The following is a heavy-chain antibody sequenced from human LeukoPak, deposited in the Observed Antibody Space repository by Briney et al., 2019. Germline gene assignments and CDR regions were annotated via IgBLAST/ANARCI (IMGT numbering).Heavy chain of an antibody. CDR1: GFSLSTIGMR. Sequence: SGPALVKPTQILTLTCTFSGFSLSTIGMRVSWIRQPPGKALEWLARIGWDDDKYYSTSLRTRLTISKDTSKNQVVLTMTNMDPVDTATYYCARSMVRGVRWFDPWGQGTLVTVSS. J-gene: IGHJ5*02. V-gene: IGHV2-70*04. CDR2: IGWDDDK. CDR3: ARSMVRGVRWFDP. D-gene: IGHD3-10*01.